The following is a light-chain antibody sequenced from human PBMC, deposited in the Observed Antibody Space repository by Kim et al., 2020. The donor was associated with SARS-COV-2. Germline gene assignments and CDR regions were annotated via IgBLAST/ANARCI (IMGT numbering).Light chain of an antibody. Sequence: GTVSLTCGSSTRAVTSGHYPYWMQQKPGQAPRTLISDTSNKHSWTPARFSGSLLGGKAALTLSGAQPEDEADYYCFLSYNNARFWVFGGGTKLTVL. CDR3: FLSYNNARFWV. CDR2: DTS. J-gene: IGLJ3*02. CDR1: TRAVTSGHY. V-gene: IGLV7-46*01.